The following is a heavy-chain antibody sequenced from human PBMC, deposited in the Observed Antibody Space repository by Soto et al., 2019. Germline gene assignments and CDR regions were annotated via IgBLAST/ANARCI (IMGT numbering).Heavy chain of an antibody. D-gene: IGHD3-3*01. CDR1: GFTFSSYA. J-gene: IGHJ6*02. CDR2: ISGSGGST. Sequence: GGSLRLSCAASGFTFSSYAMSWVRQAPGKGLEWVSAISGSGGSTYYADSVKGRFTISRDNSKNTLYLQMNSLGAEDTAVYYCAKFVIFGLVPPYYGMDVWGQGTTVTVSS. CDR3: AKFVIFGLVPPYYGMDV. V-gene: IGHV3-23*01.